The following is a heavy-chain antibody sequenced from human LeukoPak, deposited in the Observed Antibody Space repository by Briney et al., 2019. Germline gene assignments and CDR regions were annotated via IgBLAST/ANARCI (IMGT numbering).Heavy chain of an antibody. CDR3: ARGSPNLFDY. V-gene: IGHV3-21*01. CDR2: ISSSSTYI. CDR1: GFTFSSYS. J-gene: IGHJ4*02. D-gene: IGHD1-14*01. Sequence: LGGSLRLSCAASGFTFSSYSMNWVRQAPGKGLEWVSSISSSSTYIYYADSVKGRFTISRDNAKNSLYLQMNSLRDEDTAVYYCARGSPNLFDYWGQGTLVTVSS.